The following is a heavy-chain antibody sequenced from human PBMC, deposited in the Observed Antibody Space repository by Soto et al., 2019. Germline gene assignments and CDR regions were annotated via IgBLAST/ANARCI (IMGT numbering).Heavy chain of an antibody. Sequence: SETLSLTCTFSVDSITAGGHSWAWIRQHPEKGLEWLGYIHYSGTTDYNPSLKRRLTVSVDTSKNQFSLSLSSVTAADTAIYYCAALTATYWNFSIWGRGTLVTVSS. CDR3: AALTATYWNFSI. J-gene: IGHJ2*01. D-gene: IGHD2-21*02. CDR2: IHYSGTT. CDR1: VDSITAGGHS. V-gene: IGHV4-31*03.